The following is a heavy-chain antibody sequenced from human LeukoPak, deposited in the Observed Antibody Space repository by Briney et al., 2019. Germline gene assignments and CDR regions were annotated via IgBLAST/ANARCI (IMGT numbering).Heavy chain of an antibody. D-gene: IGHD3-10*01. J-gene: IGHJ4*02. CDR1: GYSFTSYW. CDR2: IDPSGSYT. Sequence: GESLKISCKGSGYSFTSYWISWVRQMPGKGLEWMGRIDPSGSYTNYSPSFQGHVTISADKSISTAYLQWSSLKASDTAMYYCARLGADYGSGSYYNDYWGQGTLVTVSS. CDR3: ARLGADYGSGSYYNDY. V-gene: IGHV5-10-1*01.